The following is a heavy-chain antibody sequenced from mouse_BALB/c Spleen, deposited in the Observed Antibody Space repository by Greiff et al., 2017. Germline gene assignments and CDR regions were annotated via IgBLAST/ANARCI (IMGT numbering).Heavy chain of an antibody. D-gene: IGHD1-1*01. CDR1: GFSLTSYG. V-gene: IGHV2-2*02. CDR3: ARILYYYGSSYGDY. CDR2: IWSGGST. Sequence: VQLQQSGPGLVQPSQILSITCTVSGFSLTSYGVHWVRQSPGKGLEWLGVIWSGGSTDYNAAFISRLSISKDNSKSQVFFKMNSLQANDTAIYYCARILYYYGSSYGDYWGQGTLVTVSA. J-gene: IGHJ3*01.